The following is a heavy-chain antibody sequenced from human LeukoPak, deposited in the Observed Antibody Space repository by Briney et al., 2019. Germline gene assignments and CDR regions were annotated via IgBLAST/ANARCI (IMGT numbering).Heavy chain of an antibody. CDR2: ISGGGGST. CDR3: ARELLVVEPLYGLDV. J-gene: IGHJ6*02. V-gene: IGHV3-23*01. D-gene: IGHD2-2*01. CDR1: GFTFSSYA. Sequence: GGSLRLSCAASGFTFSSYAMSWVRQAPGKGLEWVSGISGGGGSTYYADSVKGRFTISRDNSKNTLYLQMNSLRTEDTAVYYCARELLVVEPLYGLDVWGQGTTVTVSS.